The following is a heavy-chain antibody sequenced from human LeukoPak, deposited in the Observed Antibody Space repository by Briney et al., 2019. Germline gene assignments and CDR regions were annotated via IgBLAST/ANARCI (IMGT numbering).Heavy chain of an antibody. CDR2: MNPNSGNT. D-gene: IGHD6-6*01. V-gene: IGHV1-8*01. CDR3: ARARRTVAARRGYYYYYMDV. J-gene: IGHJ6*03. Sequence: VASVKVSCKASGYAFTSYDINWVRQATGQGLEWMGWMNPNSGNTGYAQKFQGRVTMTRNTSISTAYMELSSLRSEDTAVYYCARARRTVAARRGYYYYYMDVWGQGTTVTVSS. CDR1: GYAFTSYD.